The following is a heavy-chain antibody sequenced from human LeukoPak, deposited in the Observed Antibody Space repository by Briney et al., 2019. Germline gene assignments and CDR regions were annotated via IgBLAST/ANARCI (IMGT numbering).Heavy chain of an antibody. CDR1: GYTFSGHY. V-gene: IGHV1-46*01. Sequence: GASVKVSCKASGYTFSGHYLHWLRQAPGQGLEWMGIINPSGGSTSYAQKFQGRVTMTRGTSTSTVYMELSSLRSEDTAVYYRARVSCSSTSCYTGPFGIWGQGTMVTVSS. CDR3: ARVSCSSTSCYTGPFGI. D-gene: IGHD2-2*02. CDR2: INPSGGST. J-gene: IGHJ3*02.